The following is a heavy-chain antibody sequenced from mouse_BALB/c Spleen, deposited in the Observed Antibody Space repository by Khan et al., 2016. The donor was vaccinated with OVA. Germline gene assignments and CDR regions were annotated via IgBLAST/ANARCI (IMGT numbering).Heavy chain of an antibody. CDR1: GYTFTSYW. V-gene: IGHV1S81*02. CDR3: ARSKKIVATYFDY. J-gene: IGHJ2*01. D-gene: IGHD1-1*01. Sequence: QVQLQQPGAELVKAGASVKMSCKASGYTFTSYWMHWVKQRLGQGLEWFAETNPTNGRTYYNEKFKSKATLTVDKSSSTAYMLLSSPTYEDSAVYYWARSKKIVATYFDYWGQGTTLTVSS. CDR2: TNPTNGRT.